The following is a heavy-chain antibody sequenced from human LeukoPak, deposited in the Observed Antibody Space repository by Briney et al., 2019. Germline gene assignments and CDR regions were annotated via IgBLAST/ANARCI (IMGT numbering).Heavy chain of an antibody. CDR2: ISAYNGNT. V-gene: IGHV1-18*01. D-gene: IGHD2-21*01. CDR3: ARAEAYSGGDCYSDY. Sequence: ASVKVSCKASGYTFTSYGISWVRQARGQGLEWMGWISAYNGNTNYAQKLQGRVTMTTDTSTSTAYMELRSLRSDDTAVYYCARAEAYSGGDCYSDYWGQGTLVTVSS. CDR1: GYTFTSYG. J-gene: IGHJ4*02.